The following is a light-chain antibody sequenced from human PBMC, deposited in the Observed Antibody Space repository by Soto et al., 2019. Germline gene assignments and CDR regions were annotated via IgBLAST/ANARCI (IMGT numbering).Light chain of an antibody. CDR1: QSVSSY. J-gene: IGKJ2*01. V-gene: IGKV3-11*01. CDR3: QQYNNWPPGYT. Sequence: EIVLTQSPATLSLSPGERATLSCRASQSVSSYLAWYQQKPGQAPRLLIYDASNRATGIPARFSGSGSGTEFTLTISSLQSEDSAVYFCQQYNNWPPGYTFGQGTKVDIK. CDR2: DAS.